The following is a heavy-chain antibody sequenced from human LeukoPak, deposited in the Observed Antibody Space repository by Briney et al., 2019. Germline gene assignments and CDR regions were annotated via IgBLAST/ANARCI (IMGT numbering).Heavy chain of an antibody. CDR2: ISWDGGST. Sequence: GGSLRLSCAASGFTFDDCTMHWVRQAPGKGLEWVSLISWDGGSTYYADSVKGRFTISRDNSKNSLYLQMNSLRTEDTALYYCAKDSVGATTSRYYYYMDVWGKGTTVTVSS. D-gene: IGHD1-26*01. CDR3: AKDSVGATTSRYYYYMDV. V-gene: IGHV3-43*01. J-gene: IGHJ6*03. CDR1: GFTFDDCT.